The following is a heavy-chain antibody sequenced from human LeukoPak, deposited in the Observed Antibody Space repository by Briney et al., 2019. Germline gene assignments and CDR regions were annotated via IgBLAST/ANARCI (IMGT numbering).Heavy chain of an antibody. CDR3: ARHPYRSSSGGDY. D-gene: IGHD6-6*01. J-gene: IGHJ4*02. V-gene: IGHV5-51*01. CDR2: IYPGDSDT. Sequence: GESLKISCKGSGYCFTSYWIGWVRQMPGKGLEWMGIIYPGDSDTRYSPSFQGQVTISADKSISTAYLQWSSLQASDTAMYSCARHPYRSSSGGDYWGQGTLVTVSS. CDR1: GYCFTSYW.